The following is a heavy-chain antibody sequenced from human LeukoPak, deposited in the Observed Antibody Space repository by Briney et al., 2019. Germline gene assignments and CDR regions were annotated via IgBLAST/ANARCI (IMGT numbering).Heavy chain of an antibody. J-gene: IGHJ4*02. CDR3: ARRLRGNYYFDY. Sequence: TLSLTCTVSGGSISSYYWSWIRQPPGKALEWLARIDWDDDKYYSTSLKTRLTISKDTSKNQVVLTMTNMDPVDTATYYCARRLRGNYYFDYWGQGTLVTVSS. CDR1: GGSISSYY. D-gene: IGHD3-16*01. CDR2: IDWDDDK. V-gene: IGHV2-70*11.